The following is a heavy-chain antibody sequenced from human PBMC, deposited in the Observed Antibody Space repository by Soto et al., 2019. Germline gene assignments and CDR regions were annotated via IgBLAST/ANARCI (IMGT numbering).Heavy chain of an antibody. Sequence: ASVKVACKASGGTFSSYAISWVRQAPGQGLEWMGGIIPIFGTANYAQKFQGRVTITADESTSTAYMELSSLRSEDTAVYYCARVTPMVMFDYWGQGTLVTVSS. CDR1: GGTFSSYA. J-gene: IGHJ4*02. V-gene: IGHV1-69*13. CDR2: IIPIFGTA. CDR3: ARVTPMVMFDY. D-gene: IGHD5-18*01.